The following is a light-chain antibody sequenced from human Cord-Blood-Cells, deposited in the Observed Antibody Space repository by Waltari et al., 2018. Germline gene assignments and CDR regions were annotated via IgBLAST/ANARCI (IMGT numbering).Light chain of an antibody. J-gene: IGKJ1*01. CDR2: AAS. CDR1: QSISNY. Sequence: DIHMTQSPSSLSASEGDRVTITCRASQSISNYLTWYQQKPGKAPKLLIYAASSLQSGVPSRFSGSGSGTDFTRTISSLQPEDFATYYCQPSYSTPRTFGQGTKVEIK. V-gene: IGKV1-39*01. CDR3: QPSYSTPRT.